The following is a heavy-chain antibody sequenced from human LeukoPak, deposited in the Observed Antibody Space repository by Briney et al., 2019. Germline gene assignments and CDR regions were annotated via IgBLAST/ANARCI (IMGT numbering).Heavy chain of an antibody. D-gene: IGHD3-22*01. Sequence: GGSLRLSCAASGFTFSSYGMHWVRQAPGKGLEWVAVISYDGSNKYYADSVKGRFTISRDNSKNTLYLQMNSLRAEDTAVYYCAKDCHYDSSGYFDYWGQGTLVTVSS. CDR3: AKDCHYDSSGYFDY. J-gene: IGHJ4*02. V-gene: IGHV3-30*18. CDR2: ISYDGSNK. CDR1: GFTFSSYG.